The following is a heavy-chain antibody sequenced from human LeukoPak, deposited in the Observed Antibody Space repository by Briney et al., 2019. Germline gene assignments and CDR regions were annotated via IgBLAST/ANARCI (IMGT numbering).Heavy chain of an antibody. Sequence: SETLSLTCGVSGYSISRGYYXXXIRQPXEKXXXXXXTXXXIXXTXXNPSLXXXXXXXVXTSKNEFSLNLNSVTAADTAVYYCARAGWIITSGIDYWGQGALVTVSS. CDR1: GYSISRGYY. V-gene: IGHV4-38-2*01. J-gene: IGHJ4*02. CDR3: ARAGWIITSGIDY. D-gene: IGHD1-20*01. CDR2: XXXIXXT.